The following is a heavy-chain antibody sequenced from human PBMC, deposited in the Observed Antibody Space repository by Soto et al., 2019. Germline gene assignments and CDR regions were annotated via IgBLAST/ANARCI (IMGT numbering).Heavy chain of an antibody. Sequence: QVQLVQSGTEVKKPGASVKVSCKASGYTFTSYGISWVRQAPGQGLEWMGWISSYNGHTNYAQKLQGRVTMTTDTSTRTVYMELRSLSSDDTAVYFCARSGFLEWLADYSYYHMDVWGQGTTVTVSS. V-gene: IGHV1-18*01. D-gene: IGHD3-3*01. CDR3: ARSGFLEWLADYSYYHMDV. J-gene: IGHJ6*02. CDR1: GYTFTSYG. CDR2: ISSYNGHT.